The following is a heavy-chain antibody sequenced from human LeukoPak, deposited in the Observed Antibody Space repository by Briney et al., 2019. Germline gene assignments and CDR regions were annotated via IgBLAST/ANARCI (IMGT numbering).Heavy chain of an antibody. D-gene: IGHD1-14*01. J-gene: IGHJ4*02. Sequence: ASVKVSCKASGYTFTSYDFNWVRQAAGQRPEWMGWMSPNSGDTGYAQKFQDRVTMTRNTSISTAYMELSSLRSDDTAVYYCAREGTTYVDYWGQGTLVTVSS. CDR3: AREGTTYVDY. CDR1: GYTFTSYD. CDR2: MSPNSGDT. V-gene: IGHV1-8*01.